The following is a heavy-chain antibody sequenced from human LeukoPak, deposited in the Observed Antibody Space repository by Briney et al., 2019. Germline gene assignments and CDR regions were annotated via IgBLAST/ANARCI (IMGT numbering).Heavy chain of an antibody. Sequence: ASVKVSCKASGYTFTGYYMHWVRQAPGQGLEWMGWINPNSGGTNYAQKFRGRVTMTRDTSISTAYMELSRLRSDDTAVYYCARGGDSSGYYYDGEDYWGQGTLVTVSS. D-gene: IGHD3-22*01. J-gene: IGHJ4*02. CDR3: ARGGDSSGYYYDGEDY. CDR1: GYTFTGYY. CDR2: INPNSGGT. V-gene: IGHV1-2*02.